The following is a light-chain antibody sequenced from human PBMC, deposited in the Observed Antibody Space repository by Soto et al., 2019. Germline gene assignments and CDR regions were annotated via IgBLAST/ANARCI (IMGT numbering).Light chain of an antibody. J-gene: IGKJ1*01. CDR1: QSISSW. CDR3: QQYNSYSGT. Sequence: DIQMTQSPSTLSASVGERVTITCGASQSISSWLAWYQQKPGKAPKLLIYDASSLESGVPSRFSGSGSGTEFTLTISSLQPDDFASHYCQQYNSYSGTFGQGTKVEIK. CDR2: DAS. V-gene: IGKV1-5*01.